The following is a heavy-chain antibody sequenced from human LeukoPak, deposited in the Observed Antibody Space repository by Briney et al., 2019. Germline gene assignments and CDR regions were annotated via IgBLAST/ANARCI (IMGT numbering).Heavy chain of an antibody. D-gene: IGHD2-2*01. CDR3: ARDGGTGCYGNCGAFDI. CDR2: VVPIFDTT. CDR1: GGTFSTHA. Sequence: TVKVSCKASGGTFSTHAISWVRQAPGQGLEWMGGVVPIFDTTNYAQKFQNRVIITADESTTTAFMELSNLTSDDTAVYYCARDGGTGCYGNCGAFDIWGQGTMVTVSS. J-gene: IGHJ3*02. V-gene: IGHV1-69*01.